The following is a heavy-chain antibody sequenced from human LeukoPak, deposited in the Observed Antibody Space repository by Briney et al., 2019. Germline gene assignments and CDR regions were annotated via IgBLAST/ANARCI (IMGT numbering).Heavy chain of an antibody. V-gene: IGHV3-48*03. Sequence: GGSLRLSCAASGFTFSSYEMNWVRQAPGKGLEWVSYISSSGSTIYYADSVKGRFTITRDNAKNSLYLQMNSLRAEDTAVYYCARGVKGHCSSTSCPGAFDIWGQGTMVTVSS. CDR2: ISSSGSTI. CDR3: ARGVKGHCSSTSCPGAFDI. CDR1: GFTFSSYE. D-gene: IGHD2-2*01. J-gene: IGHJ3*02.